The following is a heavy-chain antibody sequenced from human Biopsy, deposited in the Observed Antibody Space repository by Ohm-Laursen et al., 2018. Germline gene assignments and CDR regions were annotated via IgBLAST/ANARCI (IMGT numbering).Heavy chain of an antibody. V-gene: IGHV4-59*08. CDR3: GRREVVITHDAFDT. D-gene: IGHD3-22*01. CDR1: GGSISSYY. CDR2: DYYSGST. J-gene: IGHJ3*02. Sequence: SETLSLTCTVSGGSISSYYWTWIRQPPGKGLEWIGDDYYSGSTNRNPSLKSRVTILVDMSKNHFSLNQNYVTAADTAVYYCGRREVVITHDAFDTWGQGTMVTVSS.